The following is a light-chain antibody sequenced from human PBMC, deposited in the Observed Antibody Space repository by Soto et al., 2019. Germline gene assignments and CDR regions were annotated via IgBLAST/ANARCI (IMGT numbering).Light chain of an antibody. Sequence: QSALTPPAAVSGSPGQSLTISCTGTNSEVGDYNYVSWYQQHPGKAPKLIIYDVSNRASGVSIRFSGSESGNTASLSISWLQAEGEADYYCSSYTSSSTYVFGTGSRVSVL. V-gene: IGLV2-14*01. CDR1: NSEVGDYNY. CDR3: SSYTSSSTYV. J-gene: IGLJ1*01. CDR2: DVS.